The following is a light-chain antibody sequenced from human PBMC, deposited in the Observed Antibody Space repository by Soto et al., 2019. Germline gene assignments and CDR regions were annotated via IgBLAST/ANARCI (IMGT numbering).Light chain of an antibody. CDR1: QSVSTK. CDR2: GAS. Sequence: EMVMTQSPATLSVSLGERATLSCRASQSVSTKLVWYQQKPGQAPRLLIYGASTRATGIPARFSGSGSGTEFTLTISSLQSEDFAVYYCQQHDPGCTFGQGTKVEIK. CDR3: QQHDPGCT. J-gene: IGKJ1*01. V-gene: IGKV3-15*01.